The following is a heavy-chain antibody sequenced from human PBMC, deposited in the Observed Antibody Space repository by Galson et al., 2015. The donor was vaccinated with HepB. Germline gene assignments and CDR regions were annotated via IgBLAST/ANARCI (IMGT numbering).Heavy chain of an antibody. D-gene: IGHD6-19*01. V-gene: IGHV1-18*01. CDR3: ARLGSPGKAYSSGWYDY. Sequence: QSGAEVKKPGESLKISCKASGYTFTSYGISWVRQAPGQGLEWMGWISAYNGNTNYAQKLQGRVTMTTDTSTSTAYMELRSLRSDDTAVYYCARLGSPGKAYSSGWYDYWGQGTLVTVSS. CDR1: GYTFTSYG. CDR2: ISAYNGNT. J-gene: IGHJ4*02.